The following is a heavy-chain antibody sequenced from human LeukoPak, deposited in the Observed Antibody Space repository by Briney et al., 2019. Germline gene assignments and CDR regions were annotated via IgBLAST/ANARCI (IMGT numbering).Heavy chain of an antibody. V-gene: IGHV7-4-1*02. D-gene: IGHD3-10*01. CDR2: INTNTGNP. CDR1: GYTFTSYA. CDR3: ARGNWYYYGSGSYYLSHFDY. J-gene: IGHJ4*02. Sequence: ASVKVSCKASGYTFTSYAMNWVRQAPGQGLEWMGWINTNTGNPTYAQGFTGRFVFSLDTSVSTAYLQISSLKAEDTAVYYCARGNWYYYGSGSYYLSHFDYWGQGTLVTVSS.